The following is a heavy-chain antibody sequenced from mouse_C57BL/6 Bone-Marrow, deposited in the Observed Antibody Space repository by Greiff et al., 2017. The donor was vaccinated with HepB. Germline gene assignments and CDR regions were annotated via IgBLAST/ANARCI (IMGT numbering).Heavy chain of an antibody. V-gene: IGHV6-6*01. D-gene: IGHD3-2*02. CDR1: GFTFSDAW. J-gene: IGHJ4*01. CDR2: IRNKANNHAT. Sequence: DVKLVESGGGLVQPGGSMKLSCAASGFTFSDAWMDWVRQSPENGLEWVAEIRNKANNHATYYAESVKGRFTISRDDSKSSVYLQMNSLRAEDTGIYYCGGSSGYGAMDYWGQGTSVTVSS. CDR3: GGSSGYGAMDY.